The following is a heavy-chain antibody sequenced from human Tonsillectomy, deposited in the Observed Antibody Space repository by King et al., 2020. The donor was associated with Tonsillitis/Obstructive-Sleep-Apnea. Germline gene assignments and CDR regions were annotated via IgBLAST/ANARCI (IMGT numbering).Heavy chain of an antibody. CDR1: GFTFSSYA. J-gene: IGHJ3*02. CDR2: ISGSGGST. D-gene: IGHD3-3*01. V-gene: IGHV3-23*04. Sequence: VQLVESGGGLVQPGGSLRLSCAASGFTFSSYAMSWVRQAPGKGLEWVSAISGSGGSTYYADSVKGWFTISRDNSKNTLYLQMNSLRAEDTAVYYCAKEITYYDFWSGYPLGDAFDIWGQGTMVTVSS. CDR3: AKEITYYDFWSGYPLGDAFDI.